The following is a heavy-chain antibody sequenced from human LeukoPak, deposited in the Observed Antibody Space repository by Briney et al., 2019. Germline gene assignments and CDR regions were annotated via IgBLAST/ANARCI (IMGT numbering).Heavy chain of an antibody. CDR1: GSTFSNYA. V-gene: IGHV3-23*01. D-gene: IGHD3-3*01. J-gene: IGHJ4*02. Sequence: PGGSLRLSCAASGSTFSNYAMNWVRQAPGKGLQWVSAISGSGGSTYYADSVQGRFTISRDNSKNTLYLQMNSLRAEDTAVYYCAKLTGDDFWSGYEYYLDYWGQGTLVTVSS. CDR3: AKLTGDDFWSGYEYYLDY. CDR2: ISGSGGST.